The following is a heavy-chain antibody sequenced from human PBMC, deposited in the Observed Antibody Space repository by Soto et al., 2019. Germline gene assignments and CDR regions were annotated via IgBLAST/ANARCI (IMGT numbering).Heavy chain of an antibody. Sequence: SETLSLTCGVSGGTIRSPDWWTWVRQPPGKGLEWIGEIFQSGSTNYTPSLESRVTISVDKSKNQFSLTLTSVTAADTAVYFCARGRGRYSSGWSWFDPWGQGILVTAPQ. V-gene: IGHV4-4*02. CDR3: ARGRGRYSSGWSWFDP. CDR1: GGTIRSPDW. D-gene: IGHD6-19*01. CDR2: IFQSGST. J-gene: IGHJ5*02.